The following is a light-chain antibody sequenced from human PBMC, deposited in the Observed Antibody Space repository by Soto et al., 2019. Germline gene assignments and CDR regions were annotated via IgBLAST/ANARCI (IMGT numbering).Light chain of an antibody. CDR1: QSITTY. Sequence: DIQMTQSPSSLSASVGDSVTITCRASQSITTYLNWYQQKPGQAPNHLIYTTSTLKSGVPSRFSGSGSGTAFTRTISALRPEDFETYLCQQAHSTPVTFGGGTKLEI. V-gene: IGKV1-39*01. CDR2: TTS. J-gene: IGKJ4*01. CDR3: QQAHSTPVT.